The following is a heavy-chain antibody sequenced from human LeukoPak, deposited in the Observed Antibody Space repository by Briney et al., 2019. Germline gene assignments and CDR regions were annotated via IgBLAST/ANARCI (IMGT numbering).Heavy chain of an antibody. D-gene: IGHD6-19*01. J-gene: IGHJ5*02. V-gene: IGHV1-46*01. CDR3: ARIAVAGSNPYNWFDP. Sequence: ASVKVSCKASGYTFTSYYMHWVRQAPGQGLEWMGIINPSGGSTSYTQKFQGRVTMTRDTSTSTVYMELSSLRSEDTAVYYCARIAVAGSNPYNWFDPWGQGTLVTVSS. CDR2: INPSGGST. CDR1: GYTFTSYY.